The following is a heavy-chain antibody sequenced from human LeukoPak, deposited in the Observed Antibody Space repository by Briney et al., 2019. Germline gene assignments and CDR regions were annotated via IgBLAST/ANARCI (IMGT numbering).Heavy chain of an antibody. V-gene: IGHV3-23*01. CDR2: TSGSGGST. CDR3: AKLTYYYDSSGYSNKYYFDY. Sequence: GGSPRLSCAASGFTFSSYAMSWVRQAPGKGLEWVSATSGSGGSTYYADSVKGRFTISRDNSKNTLYLQMNSLRAEDTAVYYCAKLTYYYDSSGYSNKYYFDYWGQGTLVTVSS. CDR1: GFTFSSYA. J-gene: IGHJ4*02. D-gene: IGHD3-22*01.